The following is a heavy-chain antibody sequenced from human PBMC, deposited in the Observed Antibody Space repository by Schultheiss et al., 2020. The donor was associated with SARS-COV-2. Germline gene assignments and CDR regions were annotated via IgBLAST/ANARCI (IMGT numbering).Heavy chain of an antibody. CDR3: AREGSGGNWFDP. V-gene: IGHV1-58*01. CDR2: IVVGSGNT. Sequence: SVKVSCKASGFTFTSSAVQWVRQARGQRLEWIGWIVVGSGNTNYAQKFQERVTITRDMSTSTAYMELSRLRSDDTAVYYCAREGSGGNWFDPWGQGTLVTVSS. J-gene: IGHJ5*02. D-gene: IGHD2-15*01. CDR1: GFTFTSSA.